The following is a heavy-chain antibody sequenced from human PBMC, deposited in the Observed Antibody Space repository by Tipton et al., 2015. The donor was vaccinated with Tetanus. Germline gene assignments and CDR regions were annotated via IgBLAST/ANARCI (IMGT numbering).Heavy chain of an antibody. CDR2: INHSGST. J-gene: IGHJ4*02. Sequence: LRLSCAVYGGSFSGYYWSWIRQPPGKGLEWIGEINHSGSTNYNPSLKSRVTISVDTPKNQFSLKLSSVTAADTAVYYCARGEPALYDSSGYYYDYWGQGTLVTVSS. V-gene: IGHV4-34*01. CDR3: ARGEPALYDSSGYYYDY. CDR1: GGSFSGYY. D-gene: IGHD3-22*01.